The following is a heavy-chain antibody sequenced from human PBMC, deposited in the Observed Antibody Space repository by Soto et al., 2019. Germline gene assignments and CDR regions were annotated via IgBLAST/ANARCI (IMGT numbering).Heavy chain of an antibody. Sequence: PGEALKISCKGFGYNFTSYWISWVRQMPGKGLEWMGRIDPSDSYTNYSPSFQGHVTISVTKSITTVFLQWSSLRASDTAMYYCARQIYDSDTGPNFQYYFDSWGQGTPVTVSS. J-gene: IGHJ4*02. CDR3: ARQIYDSDTGPNFQYYFDS. CDR2: IDPSDSYT. CDR1: GYNFTSYW. V-gene: IGHV5-10-1*01. D-gene: IGHD3-22*01.